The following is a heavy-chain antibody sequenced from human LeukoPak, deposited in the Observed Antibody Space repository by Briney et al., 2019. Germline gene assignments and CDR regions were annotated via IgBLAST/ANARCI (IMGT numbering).Heavy chain of an antibody. CDR2: INWNSGRI. V-gene: IGHV3-9*01. CDR1: GFTFNDYA. J-gene: IGHJ6*02. D-gene: IGHD6-19*01. Sequence: GGSLTLSCAASGFTFNDYAIQWVRQAPGKGLEWVSVINWNSGRIDYADSIKGRFTISRDNARNSLYLQMNSLRPEDTALYYCARSTVGVSGGNYFYYAMDVWGQGTTVSVSS. CDR3: ARSTVGVSGGNYFYYAMDV.